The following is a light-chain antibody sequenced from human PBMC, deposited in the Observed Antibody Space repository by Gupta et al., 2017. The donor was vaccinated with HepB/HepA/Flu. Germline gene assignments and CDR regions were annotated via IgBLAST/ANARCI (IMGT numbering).Light chain of an antibody. CDR1: QNIFNY. CDR3: QQSSSTSLT. V-gene: IGKV1-39*01. J-gene: IGKJ5*01. Sequence: EIQMTQSPSSLSASVGARITITCRASQNIFNYLNWYQQKPGKAPKVLIYGAFNLQSGVPSRFSGSGSGTDFTLTISSLQPEDFATYYCQQSSSTSLTFGQGTRLEI. CDR2: GAF.